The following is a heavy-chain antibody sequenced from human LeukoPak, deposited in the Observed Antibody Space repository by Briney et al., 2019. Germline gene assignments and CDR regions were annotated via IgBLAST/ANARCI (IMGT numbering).Heavy chain of an antibody. Sequence: SQTLSLTRAVSGGSISSGGYSWSWIRQPPGKGLEWIGYIYHSGSTYYNPSLKSRVTISVDRSKNQFSLKLSSVTAADTAVYYCARAGGYCSGGSCRWFDPWGQGTLVTVSS. D-gene: IGHD2-15*01. CDR2: IYHSGST. CDR1: GGSISSGGYS. V-gene: IGHV4-30-2*01. CDR3: ARAGGYCSGGSCRWFDP. J-gene: IGHJ5*02.